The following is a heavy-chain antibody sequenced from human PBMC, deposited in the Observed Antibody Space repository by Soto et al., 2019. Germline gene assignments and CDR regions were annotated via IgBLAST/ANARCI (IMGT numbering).Heavy chain of an antibody. D-gene: IGHD6-19*01. Sequence: GGSLRLSCAASGFTFSSYGMHWVRQAPGKGLEWVAVIWYDGSNKYYADSVKGRFTISRDNSKNTLYLQMNSLRAEDTAVYYCARSIAVAGYYYYGMDVWGQGTTVTV. CDR2: IWYDGSNK. V-gene: IGHV3-33*01. J-gene: IGHJ6*02. CDR1: GFTFSSYG. CDR3: ARSIAVAGYYYYGMDV.